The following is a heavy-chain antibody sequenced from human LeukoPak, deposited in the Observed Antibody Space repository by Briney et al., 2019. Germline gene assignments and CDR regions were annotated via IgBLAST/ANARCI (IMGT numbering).Heavy chain of an antibody. CDR2: INHSGST. J-gene: IGHJ5*02. D-gene: IGHD2-2*02. Sequence: SETLSLTCAVYGGSFSGYYWSWIRQPPGKGLEWIGEINHSGSTNYNPSLKSRVTISVDTSKNQFSLKLSSVTAADTAVYYCARVXCSXTSCYIGSWFDPWGQGTLVTVSS. CDR1: GGSFSGYY. CDR3: ARVXCSXTSCYIGSWFDP. V-gene: IGHV4-34*01.